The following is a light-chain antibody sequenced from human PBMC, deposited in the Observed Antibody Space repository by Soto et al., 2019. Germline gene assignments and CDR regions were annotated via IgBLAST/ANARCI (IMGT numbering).Light chain of an antibody. V-gene: IGKV1-39*01. CDR1: QDITSY. CDR3: QQSYSTPL. CDR2: AAS. J-gene: IGKJ3*01. Sequence: DIHMTQSPSSLSASVGDRVTITCQASQDITSYLNWYQQKPGKAPKLLIYAASSLQSGVPSRFSGSGSGTDFTLTISSLQPEDFATYYCQQSYSTPLFGPGTKVDIK.